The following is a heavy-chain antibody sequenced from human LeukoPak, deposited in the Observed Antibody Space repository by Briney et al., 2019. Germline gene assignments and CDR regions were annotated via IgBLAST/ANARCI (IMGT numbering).Heavy chain of an antibody. CDR3: ARRNSSTPAYFDY. J-gene: IGHJ4*02. V-gene: IGHV4-34*01. D-gene: IGHD6-13*01. CDR2: INHSGST. Sequence: SETLSLTCAVYGGSFSGYYRSWIRQPPGKGLEWIGEINHSGSTNYNPSLKSRVTISVDTSKNQFSLKLSSVTAADTAVYYCARRNSSTPAYFDYWGQGTLVTVSS. CDR1: GGSFSGYY.